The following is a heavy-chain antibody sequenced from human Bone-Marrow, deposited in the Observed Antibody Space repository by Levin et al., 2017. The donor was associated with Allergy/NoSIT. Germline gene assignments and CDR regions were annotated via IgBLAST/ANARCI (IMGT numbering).Heavy chain of an antibody. CDR1: GGSVSTGHW. CDR2: TSHSGTT. Sequence: PSETLSLTCGVSGGSVSTGHWWSWVRQPPGKGLQWIGETSHSGTTNYAPSLKSRVTISVDKSKNQFSLNLFSVTAADTALYYAATHWSTKPGKYNFDYWGQGSQVTISS. D-gene: IGHD1-14*01. V-gene: IGHV4-4*02. J-gene: IGHJ4*02. CDR3: ATHWSTKPGKYNFDY.